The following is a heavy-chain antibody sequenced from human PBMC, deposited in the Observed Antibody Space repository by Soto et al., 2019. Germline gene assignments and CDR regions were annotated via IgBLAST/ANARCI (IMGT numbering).Heavy chain of an antibody. D-gene: IGHD1-26*01. CDR3: ASANSGSYLLGY. CDR1: GFTFSSYS. Sequence: GGSLRLSCAASGFTFSSYSMNWVRQAPGKGLEWVSSISSSSSYIYYADSVKGRFTISRDNAKNSLYLQMNSLRAEDTAVYYCASANSGSYLLGYWGQGTLVTVSS. CDR2: ISSSSSYI. V-gene: IGHV3-21*01. J-gene: IGHJ4*02.